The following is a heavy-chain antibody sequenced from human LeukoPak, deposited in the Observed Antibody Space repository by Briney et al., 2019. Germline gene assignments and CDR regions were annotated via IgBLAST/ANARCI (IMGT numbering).Heavy chain of an antibody. V-gene: IGHV4-59*01. CDR1: GVSISSYY. CDR2: IYYSGST. Sequence: TSETLSLTCTVSGVSISSYYWSWIRQPPGKGLGWSGYIYYSGSTNYNPSLKSRVTISVDTSKNQFSLKLSSVTAADTAVYYCARDRLYNYWGQGTLVTVSS. D-gene: IGHD2/OR15-2a*01. CDR3: ARDRLYNY. J-gene: IGHJ4*02.